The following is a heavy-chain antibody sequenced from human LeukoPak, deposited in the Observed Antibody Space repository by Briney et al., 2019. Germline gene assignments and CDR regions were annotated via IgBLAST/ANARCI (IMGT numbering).Heavy chain of an antibody. CDR2: ISGYNGNT. V-gene: IGHV1-18*01. CDR3: ARAGGRSWFDP. CDR1: GYTFTTYG. Sequence: GASVKVSCKASGYTFTTYGVSWVRQAPRQGLEWIGWISGYNGNTNYAQKFQGRVSMTTDTSTSTAYMELRSLRSDDTAVYYCARAGGRSWFDPWGQGTLVTVSS. J-gene: IGHJ5*02.